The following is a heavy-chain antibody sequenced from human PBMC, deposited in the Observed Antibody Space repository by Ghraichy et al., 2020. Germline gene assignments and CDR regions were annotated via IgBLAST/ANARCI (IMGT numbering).Heavy chain of an antibody. D-gene: IGHD6-19*01. V-gene: IGHV1-46*01. CDR1: GYTFTNYF. Sequence: ASVKVSCKASGYTFTNYFMNWVRQAPGHGLEWMGIINPSGGGTRYAQRFQGRVTLTRDTSTTTISMELSSLTPEDTAVYYCARGRHTSGSDWFDPWGQGTLVTVSS. J-gene: IGHJ5*02. CDR3: ARGRHTSGSDWFDP. CDR2: INPSGGGT.